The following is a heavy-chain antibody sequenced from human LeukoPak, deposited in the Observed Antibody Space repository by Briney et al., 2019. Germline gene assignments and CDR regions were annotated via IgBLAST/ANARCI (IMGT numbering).Heavy chain of an antibody. Sequence: GGSLRLSCAASGFTFSSYDMHWVRQATGKGLEWVSAIGTAGDTYYPGSVKGRFTISRENAKNSLHLQMNSLRAGDTAVYYCAREGPTRTFDYWGQGTLVTVSS. CDR2: IGTAGDT. J-gene: IGHJ4*02. CDR1: GFTFSSYD. CDR3: AREGPTRTFDY. V-gene: IGHV3-13*01. D-gene: IGHD1-1*01.